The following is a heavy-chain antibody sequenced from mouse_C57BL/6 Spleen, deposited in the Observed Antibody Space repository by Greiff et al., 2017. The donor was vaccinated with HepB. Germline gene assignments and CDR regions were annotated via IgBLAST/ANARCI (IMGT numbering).Heavy chain of an antibody. Sequence: EVMLVESGGDLVKPGGSLKLSCAASGFTFSSYGMSWVRQTPDKRLEWVATISNGGSYTYYPDSVKGRFTITRDKTKNTLYLQMSSLKSEDTAMYYWARQRDYYGSSPLDYWGQGTTLTVSS. CDR3: ARQRDYYGSSPLDY. D-gene: IGHD1-1*01. CDR1: GFTFSSYG. V-gene: IGHV5-6*01. CDR2: ISNGGSYT. J-gene: IGHJ2*01.